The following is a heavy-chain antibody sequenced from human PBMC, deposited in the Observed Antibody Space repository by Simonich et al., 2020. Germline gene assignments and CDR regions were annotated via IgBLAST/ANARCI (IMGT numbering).Heavy chain of an antibody. Sequence: EVQLVESGGGLVQPGGSLRLSCAASVFTFSSYSMNWVRQVPGKGLEWVSYISSISSTIYYADSVKGRFTISRDNAKNSLYLQMNSLRAEDTAVYYCARDSSYYAFDIWGQGTMVTVSS. D-gene: IGHD5-12*01. J-gene: IGHJ3*02. CDR2: ISSISSTI. V-gene: IGHV3-48*01. CDR3: ARDSSYYAFDI. CDR1: VFTFSSYS.